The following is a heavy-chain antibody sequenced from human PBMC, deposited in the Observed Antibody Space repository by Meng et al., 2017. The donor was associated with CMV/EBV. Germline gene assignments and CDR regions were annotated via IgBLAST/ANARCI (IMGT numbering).Heavy chain of an antibody. CDR1: GFTFDEYA. D-gene: IGHD6-13*01. J-gene: IGHJ6*02. V-gene: IGHV4-38-2*01. CDR2: IYHSGST. CDR3: ARSQIAAQSYYYYGMDV. Sequence: ESLKISCAASGFTFDEYAMHWIRQPPGKGLEWIGSIYHSGSTYYNPSLKSRVTISVDTSKNQFSLKLSSVTAADTAVYYCARSQIAAQSYYYYGMDVWGQGTTVTVSS.